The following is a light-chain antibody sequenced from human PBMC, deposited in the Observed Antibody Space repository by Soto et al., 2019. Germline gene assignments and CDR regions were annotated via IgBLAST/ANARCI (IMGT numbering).Light chain of an antibody. CDR3: QKLNSYPQN. V-gene: IGKV1-5*01. CDR2: DAS. Sequence: DILITHSPSTRSASVEDRVTITCLASQSNSSWLAWYQQKPGQAPKLLIYDASTLQCGVPARFSGSGSGPDFTLTISSLQPEDAATYFCQKLNSYPQNFGQGTRLEIK. CDR1: QSNSSW. J-gene: IGKJ5*01.